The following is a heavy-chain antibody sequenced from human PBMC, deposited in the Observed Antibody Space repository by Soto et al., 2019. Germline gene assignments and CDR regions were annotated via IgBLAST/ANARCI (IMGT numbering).Heavy chain of an antibody. J-gene: IGHJ5*02. CDR1: GYTFTSYD. CDR2: MNPNSGNT. CDR3: ARAHRITIFGVVIIGWFDP. V-gene: IGHV1-8*01. Sequence: VSVKVSCKASGYTFTSYDINWVRQATGQGLEWMGWMNPNSGNTGYAQKFQGRVTMTRNTSISTAYMELSSLRSEDTAVYYCARAHRITIFGVVIIGWFDPWGQGTLVTVSS. D-gene: IGHD3-3*01.